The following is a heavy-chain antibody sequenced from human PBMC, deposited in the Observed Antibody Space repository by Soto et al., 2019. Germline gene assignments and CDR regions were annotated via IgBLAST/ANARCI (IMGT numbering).Heavy chain of an antibody. Sequence: QVQLVQSGAEVKKPGSSVKVSCKASGGTFSSYAISWVRQAPGQGLEWVGGIIPIFGTANYAPKFQVRVTITADESTSTAYMERSSLRSADTAVYYCARPVPAAVYYYGMDVGGQGTTVTVSS. D-gene: IGHD2-2*01. J-gene: IGHJ6*02. V-gene: IGHV1-69*12. CDR3: ARPVPAAVYYYGMDV. CDR2: IIPIFGTA. CDR1: GGTFSSYA.